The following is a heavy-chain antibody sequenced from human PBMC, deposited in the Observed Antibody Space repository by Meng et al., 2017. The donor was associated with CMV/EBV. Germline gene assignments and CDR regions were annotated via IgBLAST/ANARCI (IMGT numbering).Heavy chain of an antibody. V-gene: IGHV3-74*01. Sequence: CAACGLTFSSSWMHWVRQDTVKGLVWVARISGDGSSTSYADSVKGRFTISRDNAKNTLYLQMNSLRGEDTAVYYCARGSGYGANWFDPWGQGTLVTVSS. J-gene: IGHJ5*01. CDR2: ISGDGSST. CDR1: GLTFSSSW. D-gene: IGHD3-22*01. CDR3: ARGSGYGANWFDP.